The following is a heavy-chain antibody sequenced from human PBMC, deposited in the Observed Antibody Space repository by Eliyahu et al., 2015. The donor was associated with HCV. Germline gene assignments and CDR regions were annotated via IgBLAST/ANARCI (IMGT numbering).Heavy chain of an antibody. V-gene: IGHV3-66*02. Sequence: GKGLEWVSIIYRGGSTYYADSVKGRFTISRDNSKNTLYFQMNTLRPDDTALYYCARVNIGGFDPWGQGTLVTVSS. CDR3: ARVNIGGFDP. CDR2: IYRGGST. J-gene: IGHJ5*02. D-gene: IGHD2/OR15-2a*01.